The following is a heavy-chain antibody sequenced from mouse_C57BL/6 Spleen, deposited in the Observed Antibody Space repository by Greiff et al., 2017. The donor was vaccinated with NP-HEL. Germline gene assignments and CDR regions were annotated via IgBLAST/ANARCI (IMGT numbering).Heavy chain of an antibody. J-gene: IGHJ1*03. V-gene: IGHV5-12*01. CDR1: GFTFSDYY. Sequence: EVKLMESGGGLVQPGGSLKLSCAASGFTFSDYYMYWVRQTPEKRLEWVAYISNGGGSTYYPDTVKGRFTISRDNAKNTLYLQMSRLKSEDTAMYYCARGDTTVVARYFDVWGTGTTVTVSS. CDR2: ISNGGGST. D-gene: IGHD1-1*01. CDR3: ARGDTTVVARYFDV.